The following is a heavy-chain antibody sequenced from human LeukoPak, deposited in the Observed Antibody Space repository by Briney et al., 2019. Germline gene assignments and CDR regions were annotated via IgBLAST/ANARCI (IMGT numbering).Heavy chain of an antibody. CDR2: IYHSGST. J-gene: IGHJ3*02. Sequence: SETLSLTCAVSGYSISSGYYWGWIRQPPGKGLEWIGSIYHSGSTYYNPSLKSRVTISVDTSKNQFSLKLSSVTAADTAVYYCARGCCSGGSCYHIKGAFDIWGQGTMVTVSS. CDR3: ARGCCSGGSCYHIKGAFDI. V-gene: IGHV4-38-2*01. D-gene: IGHD2-15*01. CDR1: GYSISSGYY.